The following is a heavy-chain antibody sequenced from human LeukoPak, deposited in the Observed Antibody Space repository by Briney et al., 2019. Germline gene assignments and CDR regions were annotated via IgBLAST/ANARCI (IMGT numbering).Heavy chain of an antibody. Sequence: PGGSLRLSCGASGFTFSSYSMNWVRQAPGKGLEWVSSISSSSSYIYYADSVKGRFTISRDNAKNSLYLQMNSLRAEDTAVYYCARVRYSSRYFDYWGQGTLVTVSS. V-gene: IGHV3-21*01. CDR1: GFTFSSYS. CDR2: ISSSSSYI. D-gene: IGHD6-13*01. CDR3: ARVRYSSRYFDY. J-gene: IGHJ4*02.